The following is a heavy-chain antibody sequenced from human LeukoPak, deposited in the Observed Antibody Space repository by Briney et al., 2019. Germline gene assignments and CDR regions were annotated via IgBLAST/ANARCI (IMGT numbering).Heavy chain of an antibody. CDR2: INQDGSDK. V-gene: IGHV3-7*01. CDR3: VKGVLSGVDYFDY. D-gene: IGHD2-15*01. Sequence: GGSLRLSCAAYGFNFSSYWKTCLRHPPEKGMEWVTNINQDGSDKYYVDSVKGRLIISRDSAKNSLYLQLNSLSAEDTAVYYCVKGVLSGVDYFDYWGQGTLVTVSS. J-gene: IGHJ4*02. CDR1: GFNFSSYW.